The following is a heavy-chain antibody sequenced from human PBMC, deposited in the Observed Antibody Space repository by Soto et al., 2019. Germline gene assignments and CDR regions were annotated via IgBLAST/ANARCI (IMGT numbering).Heavy chain of an antibody. CDR3: AKGSSHYYYYYMDV. Sequence: GGSLRLSCVVSGFTFSSYAMNWVRQAPGKGLEWVSAISGSGGTTYYADSVKGRSTISRDNSKNTLYLQMDSLRAEDMAVYYCAKGSSHYYYYYMDVWDKGTTVTVSS. V-gene: IGHV3-23*01. CDR2: ISGSGGTT. D-gene: IGHD2-15*01. J-gene: IGHJ6*03. CDR1: GFTFSSYA.